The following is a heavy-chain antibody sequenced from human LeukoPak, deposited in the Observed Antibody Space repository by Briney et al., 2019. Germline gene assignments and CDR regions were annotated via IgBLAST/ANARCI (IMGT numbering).Heavy chain of an antibody. V-gene: IGHV3-48*01. D-gene: IGHD2-2*01. CDR1: GFTFSSYS. CDR2: ISSSSSTI. Sequence: GGSLRLSCAASGFTFSSYSMNWVRQAPGKGLEWVSYISSSSSTIYYADSVKGRFTISRDNAKNSLYLQMNSLRAEDTAVYYCAREKRGQVPSFNYWGQGTLVTVSS. J-gene: IGHJ4*02. CDR3: AREKRGQVPSFNY.